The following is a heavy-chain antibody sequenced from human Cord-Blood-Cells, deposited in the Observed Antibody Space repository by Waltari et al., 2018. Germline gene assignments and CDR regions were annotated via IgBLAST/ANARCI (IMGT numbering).Heavy chain of an antibody. Sequence: QVQLQQWGAGLLKPSETLSLTCAVYGGSFSGYYWSWIRQPPGRGLEWIGEIKHSGSTKYNPSLKSRVTISVDTSKNQFSLKLGSVTAADTAVYYCARGPRIAAADDWYFDLWGRGTLVTVSS. D-gene: IGHD6-13*01. CDR3: ARGPRIAAADDWYFDL. V-gene: IGHV4-34*01. CDR1: GGSFSGYY. J-gene: IGHJ2*01. CDR2: IKHSGST.